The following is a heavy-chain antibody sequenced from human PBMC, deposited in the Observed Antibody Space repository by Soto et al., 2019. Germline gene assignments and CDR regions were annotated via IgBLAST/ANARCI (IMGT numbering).Heavy chain of an antibody. CDR2: ISDSGAKR. V-gene: IGHV3-23*01. CDR1: GFLFSSHT. Sequence: SGGSLRLSCAASGFLFSSHTMTWVRQAPGKGLEWVSGISDSGAKRDYAESVKGRFTISRDNSKDKLFLQMSSLRVEDTGVYYCARHGYWDYFEYWGQGTLVTVSS. J-gene: IGHJ4*02. CDR3: ARHGYWDYFEY. D-gene: IGHD3-22*01.